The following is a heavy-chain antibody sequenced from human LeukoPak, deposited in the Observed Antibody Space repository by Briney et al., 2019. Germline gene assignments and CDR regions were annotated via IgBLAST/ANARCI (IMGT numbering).Heavy chain of an antibody. D-gene: IGHD1-26*01. CDR3: ASGVYGGSYESSFDY. CDR2: MNPNSGNT. J-gene: IGHJ4*02. V-gene: IGHV1-8*01. Sequence: APVKVSCKASGYTFTSYDINWVRQATGQGLEWMGWMNPNSGNTGYAQKFQGRVTMTRNTSISTAYMELSSLRSEDTAVYYCASGVYGGSYESSFDYWGQGTLVTVSS. CDR1: GYTFTSYD.